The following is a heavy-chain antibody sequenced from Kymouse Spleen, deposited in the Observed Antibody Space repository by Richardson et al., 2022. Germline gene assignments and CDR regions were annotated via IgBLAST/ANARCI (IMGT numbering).Heavy chain of an antibody. CDR2: INPSGGST. J-gene: IGHJ3*02. V-gene: IGHV1-46*03. D-gene: IGHD1-7*01. CDR3: ARGHGITGTTDAFDI. CDR1: GYTFTSYY. Sequence: QVQLVQSGAEVKKPGASVKVSCKASGYTFTSYYMHWVRQAPGQGLEWMGIINPSGGSTSYAQKFQGRVTMTRDTSTSTVYMELSSLRSEDTAVYYCARGHGITGTTDAFDIWGQGTMVTVSS.